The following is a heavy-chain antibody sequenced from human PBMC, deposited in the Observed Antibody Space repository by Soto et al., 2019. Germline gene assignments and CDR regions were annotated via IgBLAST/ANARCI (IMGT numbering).Heavy chain of an antibody. CDR3: AREVGVGTMLDSVNAFDI. CDR2: INPSGGST. CDR1: GYTFTSYY. V-gene: IGHV1-46*01. J-gene: IGHJ3*02. D-gene: IGHD1-7*01. Sequence: ASVKVSCTASGYTFTSYYMHWVRQAPGQGLEWMGIINPSGGSTSYAQKFQGRVSMTRVTCTSTVYMELSSLRSEDTAVYYCAREVGVGTMLDSVNAFDIRRQRTMGPVAS.